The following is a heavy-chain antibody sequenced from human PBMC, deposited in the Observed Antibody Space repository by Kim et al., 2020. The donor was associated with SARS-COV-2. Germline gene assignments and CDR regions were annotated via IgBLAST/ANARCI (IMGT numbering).Heavy chain of an antibody. V-gene: IGHV4-34*01. CDR3: ARASPYRPFDY. D-gene: IGHD3-16*02. J-gene: IGHJ4*02. Sequence: NDNPSLKSRVTVSVDTSKNQFSLNLSSVTAADTAVYYCARASPYRPFDYWGQGTLVTVSS.